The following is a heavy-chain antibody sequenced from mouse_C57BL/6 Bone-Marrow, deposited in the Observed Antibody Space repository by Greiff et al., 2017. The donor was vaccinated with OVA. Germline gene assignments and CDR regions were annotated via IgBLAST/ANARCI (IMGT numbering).Heavy chain of an antibody. CDR1: GYTFTSYW. V-gene: IGHV1-69*01. CDR2: IDPSDSYT. J-gene: IGHJ3*01. Sequence: QVQLQQPGAELVMPGASVKLSCKASGYTFTSYWMHWVKQRPGQGLEWIGEIDPSDSYTNYNQKFKGKSTLTVDKSSSTAYMQLSSLTSEDSAVYYCARRDYYGSRPWFAYWGQGTLVTVSA. D-gene: IGHD1-1*01. CDR3: ARRDYYGSRPWFAY.